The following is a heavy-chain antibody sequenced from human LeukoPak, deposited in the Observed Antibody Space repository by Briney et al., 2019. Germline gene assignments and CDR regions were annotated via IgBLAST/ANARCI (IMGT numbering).Heavy chain of an antibody. J-gene: IGHJ4*02. CDR3: AKARIAVAGILTD. V-gene: IGHV3-48*01. CDR2: ITSVSSTI. D-gene: IGHD6-19*01. Sequence: GGSLRLSCAASGFAFSTYSMNWVRQAPGKGLEWLSYITSVSSTIYYTDSVKGRFTISRDNAKNSLYLQMNSLRAEDTALYYCAKARIAVAGILTDWGQGTLVTVSS. CDR1: GFAFSTYS.